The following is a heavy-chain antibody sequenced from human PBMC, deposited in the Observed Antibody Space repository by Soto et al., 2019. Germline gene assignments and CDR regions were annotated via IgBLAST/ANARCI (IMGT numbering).Heavy chain of an antibody. CDR1: GGSIRSYY. CDR2: IYYSGNT. V-gene: IGHV4-59*07. CDR3: ARVSRRYSYGYPPDFDY. J-gene: IGHJ4*02. Sequence: SDTLSLTCSVSGGSIRSYYWSWIRQAPGKGLEWIGYIYYSGNTDCNPSLKSRVTISVDTSKNQFSLKLSSVTAADTAVYYCARVSRRYSYGYPPDFDYWGQGXLVTVSS. D-gene: IGHD5-18*01.